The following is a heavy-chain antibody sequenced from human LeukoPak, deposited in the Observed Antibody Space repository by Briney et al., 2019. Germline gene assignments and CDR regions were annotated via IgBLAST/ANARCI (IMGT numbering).Heavy chain of an antibody. CDR1: GFTFSSYS. J-gene: IGHJ4*02. CDR2: ISGSGGST. D-gene: IGHD3-22*01. V-gene: IGHV3-23*01. Sequence: GGSLRLSCAASGFTFSSYSVNWVRQAPGKGLEWVSSISGSGGSTYYADSVKGRFTISRDNSKNTLYLQVNSLRAEDTAVYYCAKEKALVVITYFDYWGQGTLVTVSS. CDR3: AKEKALVVITYFDY.